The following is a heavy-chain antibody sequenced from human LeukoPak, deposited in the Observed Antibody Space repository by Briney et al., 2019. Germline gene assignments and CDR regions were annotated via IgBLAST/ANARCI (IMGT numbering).Heavy chain of an antibody. D-gene: IGHD3-10*01. CDR1: GYTFTRYG. J-gene: IGHJ5*02. CDR2: ISGYNGNT. V-gene: IGHV1-18*01. Sequence: ASVKVSCKASGYTFTRYGISWVRQAPGQGLEWMGWISGYNGNTNYAEKLQGRVTMTTDTSTSTVYTELRSLRSDDTAVYYCARDSLYYGSGSYLGFDPWGQGTLVTVSS. CDR3: ARDSLYYGSGSYLGFDP.